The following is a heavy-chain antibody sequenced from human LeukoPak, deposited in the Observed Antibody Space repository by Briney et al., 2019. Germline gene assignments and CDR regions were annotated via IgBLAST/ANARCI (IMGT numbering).Heavy chain of an antibody. CDR1: GYTFTGYY. V-gene: IGHV1-2*02. CDR2: INPNSGGT. CDR3: AREARGYCSSTSCYRPHNWFDP. Sequence: ASVKASCKASGYTFTGYYMHWVRQAPGQGLEWMEWINPNSGGTNYAQKFQGRVTMTRDTSISTAYMELSRLRSDDTAVYYCAREARGYCSSTSCYRPHNWFDPWGQGTLVTVSS. J-gene: IGHJ5*02. D-gene: IGHD2-2*02.